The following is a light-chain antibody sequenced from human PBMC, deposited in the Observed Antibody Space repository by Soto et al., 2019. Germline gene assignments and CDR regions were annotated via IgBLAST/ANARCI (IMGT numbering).Light chain of an antibody. CDR2: EGS. CDR1: SSDVGSYNL. J-gene: IGLJ1*01. Sequence: SALTQPASGSGSPGQSITISYTGTSSDVGSYNLVSWYQQHPGKAPKLMLYEGSKRPSGVSNRFSGSKSGNTASLTISGLQAEDEADYYCCSYAGSSTYYVFGTG. CDR3: CSYAGSSTYYV. V-gene: IGLV2-23*01.